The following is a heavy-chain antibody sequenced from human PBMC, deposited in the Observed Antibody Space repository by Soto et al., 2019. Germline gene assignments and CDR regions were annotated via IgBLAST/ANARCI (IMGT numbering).Heavy chain of an antibody. CDR2: IGGTGGDT. J-gene: IGHJ5*01. CDR3: AKDAVAYNGEWDWFDS. V-gene: IGHV3-23*01. Sequence: DVQLLESGGGLVQPGGSLRLSCAASGFIFSDYAMTWVRQAPGKGLESVSAIGGTGGDTYYSDSVKGRFTISRDNSKNTQYLQMNSLSADDTAVYYCAKDAVAYNGEWDWFDSWGQGTLVTVSS. D-gene: IGHD6-19*01. CDR1: GFIFSDYA.